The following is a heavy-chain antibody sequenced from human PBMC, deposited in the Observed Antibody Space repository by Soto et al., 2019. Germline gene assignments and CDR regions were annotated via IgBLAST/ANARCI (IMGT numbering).Heavy chain of an antibody. V-gene: IGHV4-59*08. Sequence: SETLSLTCSISGGSISGYYWSWIRQPPGKGLEWIGYIYYSGSTNYNPSLKSRVTISVDTSKNQFSLKLSSVTVADTAVYYCARHVVPAANYFAYWGQGTLVTVSS. CDR2: IYYSGST. D-gene: IGHD2-2*01. J-gene: IGHJ4*02. CDR1: GGSISGYY. CDR3: ARHVVPAANYFAY.